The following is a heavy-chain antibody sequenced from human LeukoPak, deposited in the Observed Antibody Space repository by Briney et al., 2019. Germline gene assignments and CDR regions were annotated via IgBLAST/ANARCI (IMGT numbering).Heavy chain of an antibody. J-gene: IGHJ4*02. CDR1: GGSISSGDYY. V-gene: IGHV4-30-4*01. CDR3: ARGPPYIVVVTPIGFFHY. D-gene: IGHD2-21*02. CDR2: IYYSGST. Sequence: PSQTLSLTCTVSGGSISSGDYYWSWIRQPPGKGLEWIGYIYYSGSTNYNPSLKSRVTISVDTSKNQFSLKLSSVTVADTAVYYCARGPPYIVVVTPIGFFHYWGQGTLVTVSS.